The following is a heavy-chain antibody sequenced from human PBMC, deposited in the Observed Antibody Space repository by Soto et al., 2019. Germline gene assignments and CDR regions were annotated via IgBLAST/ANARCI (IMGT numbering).Heavy chain of an antibody. CDR2: INAGNGNT. Sequence: ASVKVSCKASGYTFTSYGISWVRQAPGQRLEWMGWINAGNGNTKYSQKFQGRVTITRDTSASTAYMDLSSLRSGDTAVYYCARGDYYDIHDYWGQGTLVTVSS. D-gene: IGHD3-22*01. CDR1: GYTFTSYG. V-gene: IGHV1-3*01. CDR3: ARGDYYDIHDY. J-gene: IGHJ4*02.